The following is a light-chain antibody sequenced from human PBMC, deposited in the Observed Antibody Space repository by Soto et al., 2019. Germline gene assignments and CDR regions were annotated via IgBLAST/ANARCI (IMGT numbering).Light chain of an antibody. CDR1: HNIRSY. J-gene: IGKJ1*01. CDR3: QQSYSPPRT. Sequence: DVRLSQPPSSLTASVRDRVTIDCGASHNIRSYLAWYQQKPGKAPKLLIYAASNLQSGIPSRFSGSGSETDFTLTISSLQPEDVATYYCQQSYSPPRTFGQGTKVAIK. CDR2: AAS. V-gene: IGKV1-39*01.